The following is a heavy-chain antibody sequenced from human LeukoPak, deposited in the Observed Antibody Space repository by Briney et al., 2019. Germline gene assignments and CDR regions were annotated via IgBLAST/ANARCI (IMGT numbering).Heavy chain of an antibody. CDR3: ARIVGATTPLTAFDI. J-gene: IGHJ3*02. D-gene: IGHD1-26*01. Sequence: ASVKVSCKASGYTFTSYGISWVRQAPGQGPEWMGWISAYNGNTNYAQKLQGRVTMTTDTSTSTAYMELRSLRSDDTAVYYCARIVGATTPLTAFDIWGQGTMVTVSS. CDR2: ISAYNGNT. V-gene: IGHV1-18*01. CDR1: GYTFTSYG.